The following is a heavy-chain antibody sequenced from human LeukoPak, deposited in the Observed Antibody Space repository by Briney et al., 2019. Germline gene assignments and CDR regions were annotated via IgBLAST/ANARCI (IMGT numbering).Heavy chain of an antibody. J-gene: IGHJ4*02. D-gene: IGHD5-18*01. Sequence: PGGSLRLSCAASGFTFSSYSMNWVRQAPGKGLEWVSYISSSSSTIYYADSVKGRFTISRDNAKDSLYLQMNSLRAEDTAAYYCARAPYSNFDYWGQGTPVTVSS. V-gene: IGHV3-48*01. CDR1: GFTFSSYS. CDR3: ARAPYSNFDY. CDR2: ISSSSSTI.